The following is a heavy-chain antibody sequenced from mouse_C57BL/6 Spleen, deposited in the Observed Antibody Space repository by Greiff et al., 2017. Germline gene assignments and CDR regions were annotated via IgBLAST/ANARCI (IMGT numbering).Heavy chain of an antibody. CDR3: ARERWDEGLAMDY. CDR2: IYPGAGDT. D-gene: IGHD4-1*01. CDR1: GYEFSSYW. J-gene: IGHJ4*01. V-gene: IGHV1-80*01. Sequence: QVQLQQSGAELVKPGASVKISCKASGYEFSSYWMNWVKPRPGKGLEWIGQIYPGAGDTNYNGKFKGKATLTADKSSSTAYMQLSSLTSEDSAVDFCARERWDEGLAMDYWGQGTSVTVSS.